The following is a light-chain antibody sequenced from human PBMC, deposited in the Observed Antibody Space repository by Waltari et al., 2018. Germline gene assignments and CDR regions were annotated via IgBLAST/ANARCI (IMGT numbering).Light chain of an antibody. CDR1: QSVLYNSNNKNY. J-gene: IGKJ2*01. V-gene: IGKV4-1*01. CDR3: QQYNSYSEYT. Sequence: DIVMTQSPDSLAVSLGERATINCKSSQSVLYNSNNKNYLAWYQQRPGQPPKLLIYWASTRESGVPDRFSGSGSGTDFTLTITSLQADDFATYYSQQYNSYSEYTFGQGTKLEIK. CDR2: WAS.